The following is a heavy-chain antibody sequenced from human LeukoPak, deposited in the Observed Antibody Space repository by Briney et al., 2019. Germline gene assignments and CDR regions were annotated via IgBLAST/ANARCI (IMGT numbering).Heavy chain of an antibody. CDR2: IIPIFGTA. CDR3: AREVRPSRDGYKSNLGD. CDR1: GYTFTTFD. V-gene: IGHV1-69*13. D-gene: IGHD5-24*01. Sequence: SVKVSCKASGYTFTTFDISWVRQAPGQGLEWMGGIIPIFGTANYAQKFQGRVTITADESTSTAYMELSSLRSEDTAVYYCAREVRPSRDGYKSNLGDWGQGTLVTVSS. J-gene: IGHJ4*02.